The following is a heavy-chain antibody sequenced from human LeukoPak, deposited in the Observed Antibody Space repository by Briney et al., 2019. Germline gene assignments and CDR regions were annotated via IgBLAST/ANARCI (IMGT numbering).Heavy chain of an antibody. J-gene: IGHJ4*02. D-gene: IGHD3-10*01. CDR1: GFIVSVNY. CDR2: IYSGGTT. CDR3: ATLGNYGFWGFDC. V-gene: IGHV3-53*01. Sequence: GGSLRLSCAVSGFIVSVNYMGWVRQAPGKGLEWVSIIYSGGTTNYADSVQGRFIISRDNSRNTLYLQMNSLRAEDTAVYYCATLGNYGFWGFDCWGQGTLVTVSS.